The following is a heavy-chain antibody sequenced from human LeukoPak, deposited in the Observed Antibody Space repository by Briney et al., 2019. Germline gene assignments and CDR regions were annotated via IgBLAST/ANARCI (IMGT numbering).Heavy chain of an antibody. CDR3: ARDTYSSGWYQPVAFDY. Sequence: GGSLRLSCAASGFTFSSYSMNWVRQAPGKGLEWVSSISSSSSYIYYADSVKGRFTISRDNAKNSLYLQMNSLRAEDTAVYYCARDTYSSGWYQPVAFDYWGQGTLVTVSS. D-gene: IGHD6-19*01. CDR2: ISSSSSYI. J-gene: IGHJ4*02. CDR1: GFTFSSYS. V-gene: IGHV3-21*01.